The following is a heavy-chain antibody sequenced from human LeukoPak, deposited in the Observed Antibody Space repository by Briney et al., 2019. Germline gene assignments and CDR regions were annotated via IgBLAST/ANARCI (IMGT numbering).Heavy chain of an antibody. CDR1: GFTFSDYY. J-gene: IGHJ4*02. D-gene: IGHD2-21*02. CDR2: ISSSGSTI. Sequence: GGSLRLSCAPSGFTFSDYYLSWIRHPPGKWLEWVSYISSSGSTIYYADSVNGPLTISRDNAKNSLYLQMNRLRAEDTAVYYCARVESVTDWGQGTLVTVSS. CDR3: ARVESVTD. V-gene: IGHV3-11*01.